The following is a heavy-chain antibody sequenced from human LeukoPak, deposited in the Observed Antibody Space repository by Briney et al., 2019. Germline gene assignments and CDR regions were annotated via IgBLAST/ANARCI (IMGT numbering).Heavy chain of an antibody. CDR3: TTLGSDDY. D-gene: IGHD3-10*01. V-gene: IGHV3-15*01. CDR2: IRSKADGGTT. CDR1: GFTFDNAW. Sequence: GGSLRLSCAASGFTFDNAWMSWARQAPGKGLEWLGRIRSKADGGTTDYATPVKGRFTFSRDDSKSTLYLQMNSLKTEDTAVYYCTTLGSDDYWGQGTLVTVSS. J-gene: IGHJ4*02.